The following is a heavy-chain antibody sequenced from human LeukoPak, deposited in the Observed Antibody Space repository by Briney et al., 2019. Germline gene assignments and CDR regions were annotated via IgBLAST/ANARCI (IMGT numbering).Heavy chain of an antibody. V-gene: IGHV4-38-2*02. CDR3: ARIYSSGWYYFDY. D-gene: IGHD6-19*01. CDR2: IYHSGST. CDR1: GYSISSGYY. Sequence: PSETLSLTCTVSGYSISSGYYWGWIRQPPGKGLEWIGSIYHSGSTHYNPSLKSRVTISVDTSKNQFSLKLSSGTAADTAVYYCARIYSSGWYYFDYWGQGTLVTVSS. J-gene: IGHJ4*02.